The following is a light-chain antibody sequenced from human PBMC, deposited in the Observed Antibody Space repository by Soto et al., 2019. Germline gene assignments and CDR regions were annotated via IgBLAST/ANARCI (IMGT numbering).Light chain of an antibody. Sequence: EIVLTQSPDTLSLSSGERATLSCRASQRISNYYLAWYHQKPGQAPRLLIYGASSRATGVPDRFSGSGSGTDFTLTISRLEPEDVAVYFCLQYGSSPLAVGGGTKVEIK. V-gene: IGKV3-20*01. CDR1: QRISNYY. J-gene: IGKJ4*01. CDR2: GAS. CDR3: LQYGSSPLA.